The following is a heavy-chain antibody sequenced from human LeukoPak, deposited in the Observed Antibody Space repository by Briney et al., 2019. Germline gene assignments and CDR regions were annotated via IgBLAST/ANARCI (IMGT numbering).Heavy chain of an antibody. J-gene: IGHJ3*02. V-gene: IGHV4-38-2*02. CDR3: ARGPGELRFLEWLFIGAFDI. CDR2: INHSGST. CDR1: GYSISSGYY. D-gene: IGHD3-3*01. Sequence: PSETLSLTCTVSGYSISSGYYWSWIRQPPGKGLEWIGEINHSGSTNYNPSLKSRVTISVDTSKNQFSLKLSSVTAADTAVYYCARGPGELRFLEWLFIGAFDIWGQGTMVTVSS.